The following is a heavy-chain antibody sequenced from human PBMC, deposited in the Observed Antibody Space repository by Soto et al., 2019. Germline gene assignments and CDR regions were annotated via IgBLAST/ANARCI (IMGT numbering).Heavy chain of an antibody. V-gene: IGHV4-39*01. Sequence: SETLSLTCTVSGGSISSSSYYWGWIRQPPGKGLEWIGSIYYSGSTYYNPSLKSRVTISVDTSKNQFSLKLSSVTAADTAVYYCASPDTAMVYPYYYYGMDVRGQGTSVTVSS. D-gene: IGHD5-18*01. CDR1: GGSISSSSYY. CDR3: ASPDTAMVYPYYYYGMDV. CDR2: IYYSGST. J-gene: IGHJ6*02.